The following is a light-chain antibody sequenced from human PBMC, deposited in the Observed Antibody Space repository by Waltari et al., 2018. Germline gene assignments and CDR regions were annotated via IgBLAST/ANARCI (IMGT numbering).Light chain of an antibody. V-gene: IGLV2-8*01. J-gene: IGLJ2*01. CDR2: EVS. CDR1: SSDVGGYNY. CDR3: SSYAGSNTVV. Sequence: QSALTQPPSASGSPGQSVTISCTGTSSDVGGYNYVSWYQQHPGKAPKLMIYEVSKRPSGVPDRISGYRSGNTASLTVSGLQAEDEADYYCSSYAGSNTVVFGGGTKLTVL.